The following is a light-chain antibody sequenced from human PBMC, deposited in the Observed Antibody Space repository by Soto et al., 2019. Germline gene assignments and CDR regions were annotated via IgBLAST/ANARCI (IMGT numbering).Light chain of an antibody. CDR3: QQRSNWPPSIT. CDR2: DTS. CDR1: QTIGSY. J-gene: IGKJ5*01. Sequence: EIVLTQSPATLSLSPGERATLSCRASQTIGSYLAWFRQTPGQAPRLLIYDTSIRATGIPARFSGSGSGTEFTLTISSLQSEDFAVYYCQQRSNWPPSITFGQGTRLEI. V-gene: IGKV3-11*01.